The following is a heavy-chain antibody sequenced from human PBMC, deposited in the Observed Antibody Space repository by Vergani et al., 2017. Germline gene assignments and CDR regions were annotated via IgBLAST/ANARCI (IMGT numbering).Heavy chain of an antibody. CDR2: INPSGPSI. CDR3: ARGVEATISGRLDY. J-gene: IGHJ4*02. V-gene: IGHV1-46*03. D-gene: IGHD1-26*01. Sequence: QVHLVQSGAEVKKPGASGKVSCKASGYTFTSYYMHWVRQAPGQGLEWMGIINPSGPSITYAQTFQERVTMTRETSTNTVYMELSSLRSDDTAVYYCARGVEATISGRLDYWGQGTLVTVSS. CDR1: GYTFTSYY.